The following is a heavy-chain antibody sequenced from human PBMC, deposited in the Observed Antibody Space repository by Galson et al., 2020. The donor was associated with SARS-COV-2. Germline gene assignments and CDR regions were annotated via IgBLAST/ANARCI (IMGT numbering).Heavy chain of an antibody. V-gene: IGHV3-23*01. CDR3: AKTLNAYYDILTGYPPLDY. J-gene: IGHJ4*02. CDR2: ISGSGGST. D-gene: IGHD3-9*01. Sequence: GESLKISCAASGFTFSSYAMSWVRQAPGKGLEWVSAISGSGGSTYYADSVKGRFTISRDNSKNTLYLQMNSLRAEDTAVYYCAKTLNAYYDILTGYPPLDYWGQGTLVTVSS. CDR1: GFTFSSYA.